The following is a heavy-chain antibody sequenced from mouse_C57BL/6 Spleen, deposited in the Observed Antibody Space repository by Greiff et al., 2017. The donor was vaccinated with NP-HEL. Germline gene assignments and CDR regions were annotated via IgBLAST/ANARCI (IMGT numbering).Heavy chain of an antibody. CDR3: ARAGHYYAMDD. CDR2: ISSGSSTI. J-gene: IGHJ4*01. D-gene: IGHD3-3*01. Sequence: EVNVVESGGGLVKPGGSLKLSCAASGFTFSDYGMHWVRQAPEKGLEWVAYISSGSSTIYYADTVKGRFTISRDNAKNTLFLQMTSLRSEDTAMYYCARAGHYYAMDDWGQGTSVTVSS. V-gene: IGHV5-17*01. CDR1: GFTFSDYG.